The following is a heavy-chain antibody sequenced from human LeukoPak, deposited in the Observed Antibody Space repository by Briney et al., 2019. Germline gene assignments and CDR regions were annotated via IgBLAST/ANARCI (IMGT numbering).Heavy chain of an antibody. Sequence: PGGSLRPSCAASGFTFSSYSMNWVRQAPGKGLEWVSSISSSSSYIYYADSVKGRFTISRDNAKNSLYLQMNSLRAEDTAVYYCARMDWSGYLVDYWGQGTLVTVSS. CDR1: GFTFSSYS. CDR3: ARMDWSGYLVDY. CDR2: ISSSSSYI. J-gene: IGHJ4*02. V-gene: IGHV3-21*01. D-gene: IGHD3-3*01.